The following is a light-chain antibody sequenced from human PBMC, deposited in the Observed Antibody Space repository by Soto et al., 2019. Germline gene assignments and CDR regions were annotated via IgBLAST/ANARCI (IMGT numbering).Light chain of an antibody. CDR2: EVR. J-gene: IGLJ2*01. CDR1: SNDVGGFNY. CDR3: SSYTTSHTLV. V-gene: IGLV2-14*01. Sequence: QSALTQPASVSGSPGQSITISCTGTSNDVGGFNYVSWYQQYPGKAPKLMIYEVRNRPSGVPNRFSGSKSGNTASLTISGLQAEDEADYYCSSYTTSHTLVFGGGTKLTVL.